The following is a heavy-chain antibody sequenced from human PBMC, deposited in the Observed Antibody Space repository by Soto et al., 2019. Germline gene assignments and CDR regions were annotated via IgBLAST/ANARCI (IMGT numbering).Heavy chain of an antibody. CDR1: GGTFSSYA. CDR3: ARRGGDFWSGYPSDYYYYGMDV. V-gene: IGHV1-69*06. D-gene: IGHD3-3*01. J-gene: IGHJ6*02. Sequence: QVQLVQSGAEVKKPGSSVKVSCKASGGTFSSYAISWVRQAPGQGLEWMGGIIPIFGTANYAQKFQGRVTITADKSTSTAYMELSRRRSEDTAVYYCARRGGDFWSGYPSDYYYYGMDVWGQGTTVTVSS. CDR2: IIPIFGTA.